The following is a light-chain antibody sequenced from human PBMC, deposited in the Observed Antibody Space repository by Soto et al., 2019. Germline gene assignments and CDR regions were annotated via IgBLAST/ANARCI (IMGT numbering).Light chain of an antibody. CDR1: SSNIGAGYD. CDR3: ATWDDSLIGSV. V-gene: IGLV1-40*01. CDR2: GND. J-gene: IGLJ1*01. Sequence: QSVLTQPPSVSGAPGQRVTISCTGSSSNIGAGYDVYWYQQLPGTAPKLLIYGNDQRPSGVPDRFSGSKSGTSASLAISGLQSEDEADYYCATWDDSLIGSVFGTGTKLTVL.